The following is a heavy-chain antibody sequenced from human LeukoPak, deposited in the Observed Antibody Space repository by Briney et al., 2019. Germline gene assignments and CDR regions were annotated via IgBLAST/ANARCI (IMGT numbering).Heavy chain of an antibody. J-gene: IGHJ3*02. CDR1: GGSFSGYY. CDR2: IYYSGST. Sequence: SETLSLTCAVYGGSFSGYYWSWIRQPPGKGLEWIGSIYYSGSTYYNPSLKSRVTISVDTSKNQFSLKLSSVTAADTAVYYCARESSVGARLQPDAFDIWGQGTMVTVSS. V-gene: IGHV4-34*01. CDR3: ARESSVGARLQPDAFDI. D-gene: IGHD1-26*01.